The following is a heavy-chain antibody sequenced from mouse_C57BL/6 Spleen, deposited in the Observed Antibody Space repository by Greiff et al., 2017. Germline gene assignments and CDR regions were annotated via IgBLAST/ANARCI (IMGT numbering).Heavy chain of an antibody. CDR1: GYSITSGYY. CDR2: ISYDGSN. D-gene: IGHD2-4*01. CDR3: AREYYDSYYAMDY. V-gene: IGHV3-6*01. J-gene: IGHJ4*01. Sequence: ESGPGLVKPSQSLSLTCSVTGYSITSGYYWNWIRQFPGNKLEWMGYISYDGSNNYNPSLKNRISITRDTSKNQFFLKLNSVTTEDTATYYCAREYYDSYYAMDYWGQGTSVTVSS.